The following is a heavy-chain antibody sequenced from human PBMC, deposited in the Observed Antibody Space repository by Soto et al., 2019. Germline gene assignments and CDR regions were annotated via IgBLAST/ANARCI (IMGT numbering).Heavy chain of an antibody. V-gene: IGHV4-61*01. CDR2: IYYSGST. CDR1: GGSVSSGSYY. Sequence: PSETLSLTCTVSGGSVSSGSYYWSWIRQPPGKGLEWIGYIYYSGSTNYNPSLKSRVTISVDTSKNQFSLKLSSVTAADTAVYYCASVDTAMVQAYGMDVWGQGTTVTVSS. J-gene: IGHJ6*02. D-gene: IGHD5-18*01. CDR3: ASVDTAMVQAYGMDV.